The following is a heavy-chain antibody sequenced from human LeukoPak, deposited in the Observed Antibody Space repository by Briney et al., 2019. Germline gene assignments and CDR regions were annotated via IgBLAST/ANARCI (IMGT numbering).Heavy chain of an antibody. D-gene: IGHD6-19*01. V-gene: IGHV1-18*01. J-gene: IGHJ4*02. Sequence: ASVKVSCKASGYTFTSYGISWVRQAPGQGLEWMGWISAYNGNTNCAQKLQGRVTMTTDTSTSTAYMELRSLRSDDTAVYYCARDLKMGYSSGRYSWGTGSSNDYWGQGTLVTVSS. CDR3: ARDLKMGYSSGRYSWGTGSSNDY. CDR2: ISAYNGNT. CDR1: GYTFTSYG.